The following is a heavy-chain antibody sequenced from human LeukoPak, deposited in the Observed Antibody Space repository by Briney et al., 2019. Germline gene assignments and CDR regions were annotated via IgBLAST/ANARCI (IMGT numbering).Heavy chain of an antibody. CDR3: ARDRHHQGYYMDV. Sequence: ASVKVSCKASGYTFTDYYMHWVRQAPGQGLEWMGWINPNSGGTNYEQKLQGRVTMTRDTSISTAYMELSRLRSDDTAVYYCARDRHHQGYYMDVWGKGTTVTVSS. CDR2: INPNSGGT. CDR1: GYTFTDYY. V-gene: IGHV1-2*02. D-gene: IGHD2-2*01. J-gene: IGHJ6*03.